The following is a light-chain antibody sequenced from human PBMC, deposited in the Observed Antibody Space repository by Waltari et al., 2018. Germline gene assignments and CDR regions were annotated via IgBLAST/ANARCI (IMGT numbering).Light chain of an antibody. CDR1: SGSIASNY. V-gene: IGLV6-57*03. CDR3: QSYQV. CDR2: EYA. J-gene: IGLJ3*02. Sequence: FMLTQPHSVSESPGKTVTISCTRSSGSIASNYVQWYQLRPGSAPTTIIFEYAQGPSGVPGRFAGFIDSSSNSASLTIAGLKTEDEADYYCQSYQVFGGGTKLTVL.